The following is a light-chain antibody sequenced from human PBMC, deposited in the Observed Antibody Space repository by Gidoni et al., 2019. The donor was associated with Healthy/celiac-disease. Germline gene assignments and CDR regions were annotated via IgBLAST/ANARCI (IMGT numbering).Light chain of an antibody. J-gene: IGKJ1*01. CDR1: QSISSW. V-gene: IGKV1-5*03. CDR3: QQYNSYWT. CDR2: KAS. Sequence: DIQMTQSPSTLSASVGDRVTITCRASQSISSWLAWYQQKPVKAPKLLLYKASSLESWVPSRFSGSGSGSEFTLTISSLQPDDFATYYCQQYNSYWTFGQGTKVEIK.